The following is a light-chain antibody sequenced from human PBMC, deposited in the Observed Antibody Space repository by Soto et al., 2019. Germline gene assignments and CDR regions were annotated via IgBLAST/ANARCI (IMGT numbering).Light chain of an antibody. CDR2: DAS. CDR3: QHYNSYSPT. J-gene: IGKJ1*01. V-gene: IGKV1-5*01. CDR1: QSIVRW. Sequence: DIQMTQSPSTLSASVGDRVTITCRASQSIVRWLAWYQQKPGKAPKLLIYDASSLESGVPSRFSGSGSGTEFTLTISSLQPDDFATYYCQHYNSYSPTFGQGTKVEIK.